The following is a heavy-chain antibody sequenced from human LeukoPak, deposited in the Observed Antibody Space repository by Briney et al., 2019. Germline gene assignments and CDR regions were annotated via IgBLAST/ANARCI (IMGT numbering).Heavy chain of an antibody. V-gene: IGHV3-33*01. CDR2: IWNDSTQK. CDR1: GFTFRSYG. CDR3: ARWGSGGLTLDY. Sequence: GGSLRLSCAASGFTFRSYGMQWVRQAPGKGLEWVAVIWNDSTQKYYADSVKGRFTISKDNSRNALNLQMDSLRAEDTAVYCCARWGSGGLTLDYWGQGTLVTVSS. J-gene: IGHJ4*02. D-gene: IGHD3-10*01.